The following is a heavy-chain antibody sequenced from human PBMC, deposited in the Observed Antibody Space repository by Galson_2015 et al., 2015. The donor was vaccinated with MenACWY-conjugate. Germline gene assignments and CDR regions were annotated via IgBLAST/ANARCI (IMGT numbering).Heavy chain of an antibody. CDR2: MNPNSANT. CDR3: ARVTGGRFDL. V-gene: IGHV1-8*01. Sequence: SVKVSCKASGYTFTFYDMSWVRQTTGQGLECLGLMNPNSANTGYAQKFQGRVTMTGNTSITTAYMELSSLSSEDTAVYFCARVTGGRFDLWGQGTLVTVSS. D-gene: IGHD3-16*01. CDR1: GYTFTFYD. J-gene: IGHJ4*02.